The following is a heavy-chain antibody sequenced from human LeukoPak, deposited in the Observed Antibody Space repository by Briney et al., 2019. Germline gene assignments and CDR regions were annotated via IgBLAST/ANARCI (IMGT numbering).Heavy chain of an antibody. D-gene: IGHD3-3*01. V-gene: IGHV3-74*01. CDR2: INSDGSST. Sequence: GGSLRLSCAASGFTFSSYWMHWVRQAPGKGLVWVSRINSDGSSTSYADSVKGRFTISRDNAKNTLYLKMNSLRAEDTAVYYCARGSGNYDFWSGYYYGTLDYWGQGTLVTVSS. CDR1: GFTFSSYW. J-gene: IGHJ4*02. CDR3: ARGSGNYDFWSGYYYGTLDY.